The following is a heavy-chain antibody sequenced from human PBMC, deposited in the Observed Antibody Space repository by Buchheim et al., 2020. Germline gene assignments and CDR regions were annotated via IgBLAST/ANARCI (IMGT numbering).Heavy chain of an antibody. CDR3: AKDQIPEGNYDFWSGQHYYFDY. J-gene: IGHJ4*02. CDR1: GFTFSSYA. CDR2: ISGSGGST. Sequence: EVQLLESGGGLVQPGGSLRLSCAASGFTFSSYAMSWVRQAPGKGLEWVSAISGSGGSTYYADSVKGRFTISRDNSKNTLYLQMNSLRAEDTAVYYCAKDQIPEGNYDFWSGQHYYFDYWGQGTL. D-gene: IGHD3-3*01. V-gene: IGHV3-23*01.